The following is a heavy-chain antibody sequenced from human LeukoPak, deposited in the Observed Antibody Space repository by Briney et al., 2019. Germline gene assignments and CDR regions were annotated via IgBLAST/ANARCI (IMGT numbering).Heavy chain of an antibody. V-gene: IGHV3-23*01. CDR2: ISDSGGDT. CDR3: AKRIQYSSSSAYFDY. D-gene: IGHD6-6*01. CDR1: GCTFNNYA. J-gene: IGHJ4*02. Sequence: GGSLRLSCAVSGCTFNNYAMSWVRQAPGKGLEWVSAISDSGGDTYYADSVKGRFTISRDNFKNTPYLQMNSLRAEDTATYYCAKRIQYSSSSAYFDYWGQGTLVTVSS.